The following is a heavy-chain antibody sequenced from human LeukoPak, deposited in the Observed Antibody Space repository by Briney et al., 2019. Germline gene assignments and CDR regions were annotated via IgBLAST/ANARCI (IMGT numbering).Heavy chain of an antibody. D-gene: IGHD6-19*01. Sequence: PGGSLRLSCAATGFTFSSYAMSWVRQAPGKGLEWVSAISGSGGSTYYADSMKGRFTISRDNSKNTLYLQMNSLRAEDTAVYYCAKQRGQWLVIDYWGQGTLVTVSS. CDR1: GFTFSSYA. CDR3: AKQRGQWLVIDY. V-gene: IGHV3-23*01. CDR2: ISGSGGST. J-gene: IGHJ4*02.